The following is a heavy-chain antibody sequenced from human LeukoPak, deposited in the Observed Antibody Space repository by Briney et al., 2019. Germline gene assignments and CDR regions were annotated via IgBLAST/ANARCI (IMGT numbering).Heavy chain of an antibody. D-gene: IGHD3-22*01. Sequence: GASVKVSCKASGYTFTGYYMHWVRQAPGQGVEWMGWTNPNSGGTNYAQKFQGRVTMTRDTSISTAYMELSRLRSDDTAVYYCARDYYDSSGYYYDDYWGQGTLVTVSS. CDR3: ARDYYDSSGYYYDDY. J-gene: IGHJ4*02. V-gene: IGHV1-2*02. CDR2: TNPNSGGT. CDR1: GYTFTGYY.